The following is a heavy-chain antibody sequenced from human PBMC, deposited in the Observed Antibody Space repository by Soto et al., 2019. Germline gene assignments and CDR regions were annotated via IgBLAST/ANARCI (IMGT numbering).Heavy chain of an antibody. CDR1: GYTFAGYW. CDR2: IFPGDSDT. CDR3: ATDHQWLGDYYYGMDV. V-gene: IGHV5-51*01. Sequence: PGESLKISCQTSGYTFAGYWIGWVRQMPGKGLEWLGIIFPGDSDTKYSPSFQGQVIISADKSIRTAYLQWSSLKASDTAIYYCATDHQWLGDYYYGMDVWGQGTTVTVSS. D-gene: IGHD6-19*01. J-gene: IGHJ6*02.